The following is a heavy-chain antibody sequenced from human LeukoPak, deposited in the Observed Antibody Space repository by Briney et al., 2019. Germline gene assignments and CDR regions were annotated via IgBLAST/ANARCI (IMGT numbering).Heavy chain of an antibody. Sequence: GGSLRLSCAASGFTFSTFAMSWVRQAPGKGLEWVSSISGNGGITYYADSVQGRFTISRDNSKNTLDVQMNSLRAEDTAVYYCAKGTPGYCSTTSCYALEYWSQGTLATVSS. CDR1: GFTFSTFA. J-gene: IGHJ4*02. D-gene: IGHD2-2*01. CDR2: ISGNGGIT. V-gene: IGHV3-23*01. CDR3: AKGTPGYCSTTSCYALEY.